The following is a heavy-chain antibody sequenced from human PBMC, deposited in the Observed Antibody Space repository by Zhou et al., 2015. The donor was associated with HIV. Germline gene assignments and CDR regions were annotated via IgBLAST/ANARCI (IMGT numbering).Heavy chain of an antibody. CDR1: GYTFTGYY. V-gene: IGHV1-2*06. CDR3: ARDRYCTGGVCPIDAFDI. J-gene: IGHJ3*02. CDR2: INPNSGGT. D-gene: IGHD2-8*02. Sequence: QVQLVQSGAEVKKPGASVKVSCKASGYTFTGYYMHWVRQAPGQGLEWMGRINPNSGGTNYAQKFQGRVTMTRDTSISTAYMELSRLRSDDTAVYYCARDRYCTGGVCPIDAFDIWGQGTMVTVSS.